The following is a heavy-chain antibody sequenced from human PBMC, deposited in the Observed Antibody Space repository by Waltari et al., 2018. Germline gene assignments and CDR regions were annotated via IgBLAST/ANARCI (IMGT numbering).Heavy chain of an antibody. CDR1: GFAFSTYA. V-gene: IGHV3-23*03. Sequence: EVQLLESGGGLVQPGGSLRLSCAASGFAFSTYAMTWVRQAPGKGLEWVSLIYGGGSPTPYADSVKGRFTISRDDSKNTLFLEMNSLRVEDTAVYYCAKDLRDYSNDYWGQGTLVTVSS. CDR2: IYGGGSPT. D-gene: IGHD4-4*01. J-gene: IGHJ4*02. CDR3: AKDLRDYSNDY.